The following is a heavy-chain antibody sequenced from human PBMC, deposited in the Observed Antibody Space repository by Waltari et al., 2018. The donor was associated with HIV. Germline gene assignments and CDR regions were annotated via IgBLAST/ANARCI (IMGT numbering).Heavy chain of an antibody. CDR1: DYSITSGYY. D-gene: IGHD3-3*01. V-gene: IGHV4-38-2*02. CDR3: ASTYYDLLEGWYFDF. Sequence: QVQLQESGPGLVKPSETLSLTCSVSDYSITSGYYWGWIRQSPGRGLEWIGSISHSGTTVYSPSLKSRITLFRNTSKNQCFLKLTSATAADTAVYYCASTYYDLLEGWYFDFWGQGRLVTVSS. CDR2: ISHSGTT. J-gene: IGHJ4*02.